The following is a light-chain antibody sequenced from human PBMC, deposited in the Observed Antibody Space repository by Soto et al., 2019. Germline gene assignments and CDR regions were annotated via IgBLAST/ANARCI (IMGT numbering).Light chain of an antibody. CDR3: QQRSNWPLT. CDR2: GAS. J-gene: IGKJ4*01. V-gene: IGKV3D-20*02. CDR1: QSVSSNF. Sequence: EIVLTQFPGTLSLSPGERATLSCRASQSVSSNFLAWYQQKPGQAPRLLIYGASSRATGIPDRFSGSGSGTDFTLTISSLEPEDFAVYYCQQRSNWPLTFGGGTKVEIK.